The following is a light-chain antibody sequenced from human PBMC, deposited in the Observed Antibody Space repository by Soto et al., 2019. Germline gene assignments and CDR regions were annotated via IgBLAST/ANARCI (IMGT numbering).Light chain of an antibody. CDR1: QGISNY. CDR2: DAS. CDR3: QQYDNLPLT. Sequence: EIQMSRSPSSLSASVGDRVTITCRASQGISNYLAWYQQKPGKAPKLLIYDASNLETGVPSRFSGSGSGTDFTFTISSLQPEDIATYYCQQYDNLPLTFGGGTKVDIK. J-gene: IGKJ4*01. V-gene: IGKV1-33*01.